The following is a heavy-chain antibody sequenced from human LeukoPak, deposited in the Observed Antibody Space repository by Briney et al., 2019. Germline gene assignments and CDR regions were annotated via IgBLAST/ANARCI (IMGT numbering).Heavy chain of an antibody. CDR1: GFTLSSYC. CDR3: ARGATFEY. D-gene: IGHD5-24*01. V-gene: IGHV3-7*01. Sequence: GGSLRLSCAASGFTLSSYCMSWVRHAPGGGREWVANIMQDGSAKNYVDSVRGRFTISRDNAKNSLNLQMNSLRVEDTALYYCARGATFEYWGQGTLVTVSS. CDR2: IMQDGSAK. J-gene: IGHJ4*02.